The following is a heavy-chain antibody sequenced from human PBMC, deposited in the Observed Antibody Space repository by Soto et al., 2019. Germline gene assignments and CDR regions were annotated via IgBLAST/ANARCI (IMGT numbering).Heavy chain of an antibody. CDR1: GFSLSTGVG. V-gene: IGHV2-5*02. CDR2: IYWDDDK. J-gene: IGHJ4*02. D-gene: IGHD3-10*01. CDR3: AHKSYSGSGSLDY. Sequence: QITLKESGPTLVKPTQTLTLTCTFSGFSLSTGVGVGWIRQPPGKALECLALIYWDDDKRYSSSLKSRLTITKDTSKNQVVLIMTNMDPVDTATYYCAHKSYSGSGSLDYWGQGILVTVSS.